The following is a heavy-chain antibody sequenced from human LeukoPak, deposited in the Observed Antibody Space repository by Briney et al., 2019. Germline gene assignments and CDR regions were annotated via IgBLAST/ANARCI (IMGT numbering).Heavy chain of an antibody. CDR2: ISSSSSYI. V-gene: IGHV3-21*01. J-gene: IGHJ5*02. CDR1: GFTLSSYS. Sequence: PGGSLRLSCAASGFTLSSYSMNWVRQAPGKGLEWVSSISSSSSYIYYADSVKGRFTISRDNAKNSLYLQMNSLRAEDTAVYYCAREVIAAAGTLNWFDPWGQGTLVTVSS. D-gene: IGHD6-13*01. CDR3: AREVIAAAGTLNWFDP.